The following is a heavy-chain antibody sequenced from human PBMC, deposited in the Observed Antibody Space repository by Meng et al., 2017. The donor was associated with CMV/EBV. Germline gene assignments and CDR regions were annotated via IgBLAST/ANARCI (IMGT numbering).Heavy chain of an antibody. V-gene: IGHV3-21*01. D-gene: IGHD2-2*01. CDR2: ISSSSSYI. J-gene: IGHJ3*01. CDR1: GFTFSSYS. CDR3: ARGYQLKPFDL. Sequence: GESLKISCAASGFTFSSYSMNWVRQAPGKGLEWVSSISSSSSYIYYADSVKGRFTISRDNAKKSLYLQMNSLRAEDTAVYYCARGYQLKPFDLWGQGTMVTVSS.